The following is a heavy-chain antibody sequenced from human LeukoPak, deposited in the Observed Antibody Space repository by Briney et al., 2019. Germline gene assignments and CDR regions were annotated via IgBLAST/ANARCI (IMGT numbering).Heavy chain of an antibody. V-gene: IGHV3-66*01. CDR2: IYSGGST. J-gene: IGHJ4*02. CDR3: ARDYRD. Sequence: GGSLRLSCAASGFTVSSNYMSWVRQAPGKGLEWASVIYSGGSTYCADAVKDRFTISRDNSKNTVYLQMNSLRAEDTAVYYCARDYRDWGQGTLVTVSS. D-gene: IGHD4-11*01. CDR1: GFTVSSNY.